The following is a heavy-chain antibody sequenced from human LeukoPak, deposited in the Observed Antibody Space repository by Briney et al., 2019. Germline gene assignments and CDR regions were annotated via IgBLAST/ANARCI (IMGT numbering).Heavy chain of an antibody. Sequence: GGSLRLSCVVSGFSVSNNYIIWVRQAPGNGLERVSVIYGDGRTSHSASVRGRFTISRDNSKNIVSLQMNNLRAEDTAVYYCARGRGLGVVSPYFDYWGQGTLVSVSS. CDR3: ARGRGLGVVSPYFDY. J-gene: IGHJ4*02. D-gene: IGHD3-3*01. CDR1: GFSVSNNY. CDR2: IYGDGRT. V-gene: IGHV3-53*01.